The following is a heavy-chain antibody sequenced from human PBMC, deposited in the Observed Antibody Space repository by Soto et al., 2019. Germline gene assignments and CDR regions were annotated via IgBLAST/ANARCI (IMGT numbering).Heavy chain of an antibody. D-gene: IGHD3-22*01. J-gene: IGHJ4*02. Sequence: QVQLQESGPGLVKPSGTLSLTCAVSGGSISSNDWWTWVRQPPGKGLEWIAETFHSGSTNYNPSLNSRVPISVHKYKNQFSLKLSSVTAADTAVYYCARTYHYDSSGYLDYFDYWGQGTLVTVSS. CDR3: ARTYHYDSSGYLDYFDY. V-gene: IGHV4-4*02. CDR2: TFHSGST. CDR1: GGSISSNDW.